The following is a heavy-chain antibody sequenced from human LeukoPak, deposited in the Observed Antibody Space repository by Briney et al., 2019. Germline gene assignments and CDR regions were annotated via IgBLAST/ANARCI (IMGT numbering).Heavy chain of an antibody. D-gene: IGHD3-22*01. CDR3: ARGTRYYYDSSGYFDY. V-gene: IGHV3-33*01. Sequence: GGSLRLSCAASGFTFSSYGMHWVRQAPGKGLEWVAVIWYDGSNKYYADSVKGRFTISRDNSKNTLYLQMNSLRAEGTAVYYCARGTRYYYDSSGYFDYWGQGTLVTVSS. CDR1: GFTFSSYG. CDR2: IWYDGSNK. J-gene: IGHJ4*02.